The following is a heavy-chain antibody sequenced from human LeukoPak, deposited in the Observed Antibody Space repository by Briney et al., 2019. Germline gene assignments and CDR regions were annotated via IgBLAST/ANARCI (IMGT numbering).Heavy chain of an antibody. D-gene: IGHD3-3*01. CDR3: AKVHVFSLTISEVVTDDAFDI. V-gene: IGHV3-23*01. CDR1: GFTFSSYA. J-gene: IGHJ3*02. CDR2: ISGSGGAT. Sequence: GGSLRLSCAASGFTFSSYAMSWVRQAPGKGLEWVSAISGSGGATYYADSVKGRFTISRDNSKNTLYLQMNSLRAEDTAVYYCAKVHVFSLTISEVVTDDAFDIWGQGTIVTVSS.